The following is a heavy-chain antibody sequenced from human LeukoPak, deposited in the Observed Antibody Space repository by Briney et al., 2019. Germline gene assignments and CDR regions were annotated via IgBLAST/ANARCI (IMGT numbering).Heavy chain of an antibody. V-gene: IGHV4-59*01. CDR3: ARGPYGSGRTFDY. Sequence: PSETLSLTCNVSGGSISSYYWSWIRQPPGKGLEWIGYIYYSGSTNYNPSLKSRVTISVDPSKNQFSLKLSSVIAADTAVYYCARGPYGSGRTFDYWGQGTLVTVSS. D-gene: IGHD3-10*01. CDR2: IYYSGST. CDR1: GGSISSYY. J-gene: IGHJ4*02.